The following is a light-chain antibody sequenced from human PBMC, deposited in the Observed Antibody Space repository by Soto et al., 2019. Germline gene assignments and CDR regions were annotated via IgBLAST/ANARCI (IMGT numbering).Light chain of an antibody. Sequence: EIVLTQSPATLSLSPGERATLSCRAGQGISSYLARYQQKPGQAPRLLIYDASNRATGIPARFSGSGSGTDFTLTISSLEPEDFAVYYCQQRSSWPITFGQGTRLEIK. CDR1: QGISSY. V-gene: IGKV3-11*01. J-gene: IGKJ5*01. CDR2: DAS. CDR3: QQRSSWPIT.